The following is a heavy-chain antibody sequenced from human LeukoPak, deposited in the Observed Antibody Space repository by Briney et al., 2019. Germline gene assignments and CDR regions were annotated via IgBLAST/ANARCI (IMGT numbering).Heavy chain of an antibody. CDR2: ISGSGGGT. J-gene: IGHJ4*02. CDR3: AKRGVVIRVILVGFHKEAYYFDS. V-gene: IGHV3-23*01. D-gene: IGHD3-22*01. CDR1: GLTLSNYG. Sequence: GGSLRLSCAVSGLTLSNYGMSWVRQAPGKGLEWVAGISGSGGGTYYADSVKGRFTISRDNPKNTLYLQMNSLRAEDTAVYFCAKRGVVIRVILVGFHKEAYYFDSWGQGALVTVSS.